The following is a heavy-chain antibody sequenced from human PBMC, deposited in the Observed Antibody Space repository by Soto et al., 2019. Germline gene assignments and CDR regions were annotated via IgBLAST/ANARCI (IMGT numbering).Heavy chain of an antibody. Sequence: QVQLQESGPGLVKPWETLSLSCTVSGGSISSYYWSWIRLPPGKPMEWIGYVHHSWGSSYNPSLQSRVAISLDTSKSQFSLELTSVTAADTAVYYGARQGFGPLHGLVDVWGQGTTVIVSS. V-gene: IGHV4-59*08. CDR3: ARQGFGPLHGLVDV. J-gene: IGHJ6*02. CDR2: VHHSWGS. CDR1: GGSISSYY. D-gene: IGHD3-10*01.